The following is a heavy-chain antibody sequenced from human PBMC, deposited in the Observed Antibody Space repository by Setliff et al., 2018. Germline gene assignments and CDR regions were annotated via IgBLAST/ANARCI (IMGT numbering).Heavy chain of an antibody. D-gene: IGHD1-20*01. CDR2: ISSIGRLI. J-gene: IGHJ6*04. CDR1: GFNLSNYE. Sequence: GGSLRLSCSGSGFNLSNYEINWVRQAPGKGLEWISYISSIGRLIHYADTVKGRFTVFSGNAGNSVHLQMNNLRVDDAAIYYCASPPIRQYNYYMDVWGKGTTVTVSS. CDR3: ASPPIRQYNYYMDV. V-gene: IGHV3-48*03.